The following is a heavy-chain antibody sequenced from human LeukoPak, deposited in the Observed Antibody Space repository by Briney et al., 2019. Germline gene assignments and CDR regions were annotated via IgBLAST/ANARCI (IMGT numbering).Heavy chain of an antibody. CDR3: ARHIDY. CDR1: GGSISSGGHY. J-gene: IGHJ4*02. Sequence: SSETLSLTCTVSGGSISSGGHYWSWIRQHPGKGLEWIGHIFYSGNTYYNPSLKSRVTISLDTSQNQFSLQLNSVTAADTALYYCARHIDYWGQGTLVTVSS. CDR2: IFYSGNT. V-gene: IGHV4-31*03.